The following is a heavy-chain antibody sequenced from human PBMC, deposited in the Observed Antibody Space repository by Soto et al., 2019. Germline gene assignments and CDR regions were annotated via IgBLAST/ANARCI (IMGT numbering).Heavy chain of an antibody. CDR1: GYSLSSGSY. J-gene: IGHJ4*01. Sequence: SETLSLTCAVSGYSLSSGSYWGWIRQPPGKGPEWIASIYHGGTTFYNPSLKSRVTSSVDTSKNHYSLKLRSVTAADTAVYYCARVHVMVVAGSTFDYWGPGILVTVSS. V-gene: IGHV4-38-2*01. CDR2: IYHGGTT. CDR3: ARVHVMVVAGSTFDY. D-gene: IGHD6-19*01.